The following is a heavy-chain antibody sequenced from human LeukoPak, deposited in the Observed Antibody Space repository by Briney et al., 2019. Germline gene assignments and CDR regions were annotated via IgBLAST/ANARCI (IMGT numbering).Heavy chain of an antibody. D-gene: IGHD5-24*01. CDR1: GFTFSSYA. Sequence: GRSLRLSCAASGFTFSSYAMHWVRQAPGKGLEGGAVISYDGSNKCYADSVKGRFTISRDNSKNPLYLQMNSLRAEDTAVYYCAREEITLAAGGFWRDGYSFMYNWFDPWGRGTLVTVSS. V-gene: IGHV3-30*04. CDR2: ISYDGSNK. CDR3: AREEITLAAGGFWRDGYSFMYNWFDP. J-gene: IGHJ5*02.